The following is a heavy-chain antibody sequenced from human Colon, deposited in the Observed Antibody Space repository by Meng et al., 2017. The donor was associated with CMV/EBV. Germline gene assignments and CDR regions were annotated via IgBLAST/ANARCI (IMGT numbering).Heavy chain of an antibody. V-gene: IGHV3-21*01. J-gene: IGHJ4*02. Sequence: GGSLRLSCVASGFTLSAYNMNWVRQAPGKGPEWVSSISTTGSSTFYADSVKGRFTISRDNVKNSLNLQMDSLRVEDTAVYYCARGGAAALTHWGQGTLVTVSS. CDR2: ISTTGSST. CDR1: GFTLSAYN. D-gene: IGHD6-13*01. CDR3: ARGGAAALTH.